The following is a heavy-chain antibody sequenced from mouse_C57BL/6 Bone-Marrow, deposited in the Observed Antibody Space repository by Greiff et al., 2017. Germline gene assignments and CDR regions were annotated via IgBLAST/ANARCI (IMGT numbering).Heavy chain of an antibody. D-gene: IGHD4-1*01. CDR3: ARGGTNWGYCYAMDY. Sequence: QVQLQQPGAELVRPGSSVKLSCKASGYTFTSYWMHWVKQRPIQGLEWIGNIDPSDSETHYNQKFQDKATLTVDKSSSTAYMQLSSLTSEDSAVYYLARGGTNWGYCYAMDYWGQGTSVTVSS. J-gene: IGHJ4*01. CDR2: IDPSDSET. V-gene: IGHV1-52*01. CDR1: GYTFTSYW.